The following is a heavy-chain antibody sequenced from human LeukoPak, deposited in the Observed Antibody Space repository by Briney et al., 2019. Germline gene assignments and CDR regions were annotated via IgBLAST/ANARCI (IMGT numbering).Heavy chain of an antibody. CDR2: VRYGGNIK. CDR3: TRDLGTEYNIFDY. V-gene: IGHV3-30*02. D-gene: IGHD3-9*01. Sequence: PGGSLRLSCAASEFTFSAYAIHWIRQAPGRGLEWVAFVRYGGNIKYYADSVKGRFTISRDNSKNTLYLEMNSLRPEDTAVYYCTRDLGTEYNIFDYWGQGTLVTVFS. J-gene: IGHJ4*02. CDR1: EFTFSAYA.